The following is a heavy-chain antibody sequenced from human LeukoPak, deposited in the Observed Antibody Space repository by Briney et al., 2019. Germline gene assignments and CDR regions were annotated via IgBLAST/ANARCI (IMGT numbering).Heavy chain of an antibody. D-gene: IGHD1-26*01. CDR2: INPNSGGT. J-gene: IGHJ6*03. CDR1: GYTFTGYY. CDR3: ARGPIVGAPPDYYYYYMDV. Sequence: GASVKVSCKASGYTFTGYYMHWVRQAPGQGLEWMGWINPNSGGTNYAQKFQGRVTMTRDTSISTAYMELSRLRSDDTAVYYCARGPIVGAPPDYYYYYMDVWGKGTTVTISS. V-gene: IGHV1-2*02.